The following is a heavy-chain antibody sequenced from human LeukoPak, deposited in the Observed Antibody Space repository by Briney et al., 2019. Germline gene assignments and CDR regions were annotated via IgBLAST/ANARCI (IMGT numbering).Heavy chain of an antibody. D-gene: IGHD2-2*01. CDR2: INPNNGDT. J-gene: IGHJ5*02. CDR1: GYIFTGFY. Sequence: GASAKVSCKASGYIFTGFYMHWVRQAPGQGPEWMGWINPNNGDTKYAQKFHDRVTMTRDTSLTTAYMELTRLTSDDTAFYYCARNGQLLSGGNWFDPWGQGALVTVSS. CDR3: ARNGQLLSGGNWFDP. V-gene: IGHV1-2*02.